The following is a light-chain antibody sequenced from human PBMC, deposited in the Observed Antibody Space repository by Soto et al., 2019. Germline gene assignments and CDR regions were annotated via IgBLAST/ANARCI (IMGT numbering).Light chain of an antibody. CDR1: QSVSSN. J-gene: IGKJ5*01. CDR2: GAS. V-gene: IGKV3D-15*01. CDR3: QQRNNWHPIT. Sequence: EIVMTQSPATLSVSPGERATPSCRASQSVSSNLAWYQQKPGQAPRLLVSGASSRATGIPDRFSGRGSATDFTLTIDNLQPADFAIYYCQQRNNWHPITFGQGTRLEIK.